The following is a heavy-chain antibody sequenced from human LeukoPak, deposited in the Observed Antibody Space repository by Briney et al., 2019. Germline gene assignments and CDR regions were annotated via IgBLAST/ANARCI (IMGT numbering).Heavy chain of an antibody. CDR2: INHSGST. Sequence: PSETLSLTCAVYGGSFSGYYWSWIRQPPGKGLEWIGEINHSGSTNYNPSLKSRVTISVDTSKNQFSLKLSSVTAADTAVYYCAATYYDFWSGYYTGYYFDYWGQGTLVTVSS. J-gene: IGHJ4*02. D-gene: IGHD3-3*01. V-gene: IGHV4-34*01. CDR3: AATYYDFWSGYYTGYYFDY. CDR1: GGSFSGYY.